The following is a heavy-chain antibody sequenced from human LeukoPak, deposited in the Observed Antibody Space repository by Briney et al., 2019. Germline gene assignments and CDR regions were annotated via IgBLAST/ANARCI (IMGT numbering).Heavy chain of an antibody. Sequence: GSLRLSCVASDFTFSNYWMSWVRQAPGKGLEWVGNLKQDGSEIYYLDSVKGRFTISRDNTKNSLYLQMNSLRAEDTAVYYCATIEAVRFHYWGQGTLVTVSS. CDR2: LKQDGSEI. CDR3: ATIEAVRFHY. D-gene: IGHD4-17*01. V-gene: IGHV3-7*01. CDR1: DFTFSNYW. J-gene: IGHJ4*02.